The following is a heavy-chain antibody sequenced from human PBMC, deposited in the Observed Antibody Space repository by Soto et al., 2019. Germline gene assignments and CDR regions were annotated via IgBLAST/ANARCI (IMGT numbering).Heavy chain of an antibody. CDR1: GGSFSGYY. CDR3: ARGRISRF. V-gene: IGHV4-34*01. Sequence: QVQLQQWGAGLLKPSETLSLTCAVYGGSFSGYYWSWIRQPPGKGLEWIGEINHSGSTNYNPSLKSRVTISVDTSKNQSSLKLSSVTAADTAVYYCARGRISRFWGQGTLVTVSS. CDR2: INHSGST. J-gene: IGHJ4*02.